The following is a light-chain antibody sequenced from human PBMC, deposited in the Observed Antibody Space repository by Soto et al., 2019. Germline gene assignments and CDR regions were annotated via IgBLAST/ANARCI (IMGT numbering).Light chain of an antibody. Sequence: EIVLTQSPGTLSLSPGERATLSCRASQSVTSNYLAWYQLKPGQAPRLLIYAASNTATGIPDRFSGSGSGTDFTLSISRLETEDFAVYYCQQYGSTPSITFGQGTRLEIK. J-gene: IGKJ5*01. V-gene: IGKV3-20*01. CDR3: QQYGSTPSIT. CDR1: QSVTSNY. CDR2: AAS.